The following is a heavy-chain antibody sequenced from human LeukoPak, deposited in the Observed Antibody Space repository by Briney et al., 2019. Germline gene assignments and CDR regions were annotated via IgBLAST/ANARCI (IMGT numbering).Heavy chain of an antibody. CDR3: ARGSVYYVQ. V-gene: IGHV1-8*01. Sequence: GASVKVSCKASGYTFTSYDINWVRQAPGQGLEWMGWMNPNSGNTGYAQKFQGRVTMTRDTSISTDYMELSSLRSEDTAVYYCARGSVYYVQWGQGTLVTVSS. D-gene: IGHD3-22*01. J-gene: IGHJ4*02. CDR2: MNPNSGNT. CDR1: GYTFTSYD.